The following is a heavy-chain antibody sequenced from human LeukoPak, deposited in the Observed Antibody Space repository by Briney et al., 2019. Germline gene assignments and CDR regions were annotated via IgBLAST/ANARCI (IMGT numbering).Heavy chain of an antibody. V-gene: IGHV3-23*01. Sequence: PGGSLRLSCAVSGFTFNSYSMNWVRQAPGKGLEWVSAISGSGGSTYYADSVKGRFTISRDNSKNTLYLQMNSLRAEDTAVYYCAKGFRTAKSYWGQGTLVTVSS. CDR3: AKGFRTAKSY. J-gene: IGHJ4*02. D-gene: IGHD2-21*02. CDR2: ISGSGGST. CDR1: GFTFNSYS.